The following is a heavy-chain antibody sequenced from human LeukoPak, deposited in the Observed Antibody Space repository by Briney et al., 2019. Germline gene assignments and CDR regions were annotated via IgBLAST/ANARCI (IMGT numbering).Heavy chain of an antibody. J-gene: IGHJ4*02. CDR1: AFTFTSSA. CDR3: AAGSGYSYGYYGDY. D-gene: IGHD5-18*01. Sequence: ASVKVSCKASAFTFTSSAMQWVRQARGQRLEWIGWIVVGSGNTNYAQKFQERVTITRDMSTSTAYMELSSLRSEDTAVYYCAAGSGYSYGYYGDYWGQGTLVTVSS. V-gene: IGHV1-58*02. CDR2: IVVGSGNT.